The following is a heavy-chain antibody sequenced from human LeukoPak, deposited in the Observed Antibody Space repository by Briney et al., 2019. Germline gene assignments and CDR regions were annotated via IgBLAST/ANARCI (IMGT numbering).Heavy chain of an antibody. CDR2: FDPEDGAT. Sequence: ASGKVSCKVSGYTLTALSMQWVRQAPGQGLEWLGGFDPEDGATIYAQKFQGRVTMTEDTSTDTAYMELSSLRSEDTAVYYCATELMVRGVSHPPDYWGQGNLVTVSS. CDR1: GYTLTALS. J-gene: IGHJ4*02. V-gene: IGHV1-24*01. D-gene: IGHD3-10*01. CDR3: ATELMVRGVSHPPDY.